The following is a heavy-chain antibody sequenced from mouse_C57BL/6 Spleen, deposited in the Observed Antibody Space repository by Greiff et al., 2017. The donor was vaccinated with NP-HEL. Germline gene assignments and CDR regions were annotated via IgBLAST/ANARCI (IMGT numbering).Heavy chain of an antibody. Sequence: QVTLKVSGPGILQPSQTLSLTCSFSGFSLSTFGMGVGWIRQPSGKGLEWLAHIWWDADKYYNPSLKRRLTLSKDTSKNQVFLKIANVDTADTATYYCARIERGIYDGSPFDYWGQGTTLTVSS. CDR2: IWWDADK. D-gene: IGHD2-3*01. V-gene: IGHV8-8*01. CDR3: ARIERGIYDGSPFDY. J-gene: IGHJ2*01. CDR1: GFSLSTFGMG.